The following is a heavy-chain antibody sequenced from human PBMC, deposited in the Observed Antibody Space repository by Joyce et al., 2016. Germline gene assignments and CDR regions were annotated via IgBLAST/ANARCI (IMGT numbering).Heavy chain of an antibody. J-gene: IGHJ4*02. CDR1: VGSSKNYY. D-gene: IGHD6-13*01. V-gene: IGHV4-59*01. CDR3: AGSSWQYYYFDY. CDR2: IFHSGVT. Sequence: QMQLQESGPGLVKPSEILSLTCTVAVGSSKNYYWRWIRQSPGKGLQWIGYIFHSGVTHYNSSLRSRVTMSVDTSKNQVSLTLSSMTAADTAVYCCAGSSWQYYYFDYWGQGTVVAVSS.